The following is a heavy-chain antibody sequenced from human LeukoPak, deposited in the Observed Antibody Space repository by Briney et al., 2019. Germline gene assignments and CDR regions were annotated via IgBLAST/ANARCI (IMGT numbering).Heavy chain of an antibody. V-gene: IGHV3-23*01. J-gene: IGHJ4*02. CDR3: AKGPGYFEP. D-gene: IGHD3-9*01. CDR2: ISSSGGVT. CDR1: GFTFSSYG. Sequence: GGSLRLSCAASGFTFSSYGMHWVRQAPGKGLEWVSAISSSGGVTYYADSVKGRFTISRDNSKYTLYLQMNSLRVDDTAVYYCAKGPGYFEPWGQGTLVTVSS.